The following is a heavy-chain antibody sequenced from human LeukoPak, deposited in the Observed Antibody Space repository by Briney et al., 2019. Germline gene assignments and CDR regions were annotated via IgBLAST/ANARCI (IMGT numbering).Heavy chain of an antibody. D-gene: IGHD6-19*01. J-gene: IGHJ3*02. V-gene: IGHV5-51*01. CDR2: IYPGDSDT. CDR1: GYSFTSYW. Sequence: GESLKISCKGSGYSFTSYWIGWVRQMPGKGLEWMGIIYPGDSDTSYSPSFQGQVTISADKSISTAYLQWSSLKASDTAMYYCARLGIAVAGTDDAFDIWGQGTMVTVSS. CDR3: ARLGIAVAGTDDAFDI.